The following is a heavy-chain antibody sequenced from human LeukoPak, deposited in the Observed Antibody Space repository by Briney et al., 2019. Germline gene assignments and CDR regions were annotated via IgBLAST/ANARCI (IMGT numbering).Heavy chain of an antibody. D-gene: IGHD3-10*01. V-gene: IGHV4-30-2*01. J-gene: IGHJ5*02. CDR2: IYHTGST. CDR1: GASISSGTYS. CDR3: ARGDGSGSGRWFDP. Sequence: SQTLSLTCTVSGASISSGTYSWRWIRQPPGEGLEWIGYIYHTGSTYYNPSLKGRVTISVDRSKNQFSLNLNFVTAADTALYYCARGDGSGSGRWFDPWGQGTLITVSS.